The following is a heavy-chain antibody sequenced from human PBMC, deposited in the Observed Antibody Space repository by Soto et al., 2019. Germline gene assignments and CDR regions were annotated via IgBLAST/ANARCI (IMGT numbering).Heavy chain of an antibody. J-gene: IGHJ6*02. CDR2: IYYSGST. Sequence: SETLSLTCTVSGGSVSSGSYYWSWIRQPPGKGLEWIGYIYYSGSTNYNPSLKSRVTISVDTSRNQFSLKLSSVTAADTAVYYCARDVNHYYYYGMDVWGQGTTVTVSS. CDR3: ARDVNHYYYYGMDV. V-gene: IGHV4-61*01. CDR1: GGSVSSGSYY.